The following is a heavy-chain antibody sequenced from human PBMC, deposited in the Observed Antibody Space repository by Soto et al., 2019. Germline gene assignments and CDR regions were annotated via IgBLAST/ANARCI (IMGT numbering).Heavy chain of an antibody. J-gene: IGHJ4*02. CDR3: VEGWNDF. D-gene: IGHD1-1*01. Sequence: EVQLVESGGDLVKPGGSLRLSCVTSGFMFSSAWMSWVRQAPGKGLEWVGRIKSKADGGASDYAAPVKGRFSISRDDSKNTLYLQMNSLRAEDTAVYYCVEGWNDFWGQGTLVTVSS. V-gene: IGHV3-15*01. CDR2: IKSKADGGAS. CDR1: GFMFSSAW.